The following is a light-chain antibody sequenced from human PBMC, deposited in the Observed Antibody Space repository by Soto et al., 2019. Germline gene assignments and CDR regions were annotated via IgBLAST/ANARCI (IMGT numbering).Light chain of an antibody. CDR1: SSDIDTYNY. CDR3: SSYTSSTDYV. J-gene: IGLJ1*01. V-gene: IGLV2-14*01. Sequence: LTQPASVSGSPGQSITISCTGTSSDIDTYNYVSWYQQHPGKAPKLIIYEVTNRPSGVSNRFSGSKSGDTASLTISGLRAEDEADYYCSSYTSSTDYVFGTGTKSPS. CDR2: EVT.